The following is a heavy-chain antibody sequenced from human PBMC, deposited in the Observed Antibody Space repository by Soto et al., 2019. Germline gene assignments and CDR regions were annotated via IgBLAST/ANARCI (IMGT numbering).Heavy chain of an antibody. CDR1: GASISRYY. Sequence: SETLSLTCTVSGASISRYYWSLIRQSPGKGLEWIGYLYNTGSTIYNPSLKSRVTISVDTSKNQFSLKMSSVTAADTAIYYCARKFYYESSGSDAFDIWGQGTMVTVSS. CDR2: LYNTGST. D-gene: IGHD3-22*01. V-gene: IGHV4-59*01. CDR3: ARKFYYESSGSDAFDI. J-gene: IGHJ3*02.